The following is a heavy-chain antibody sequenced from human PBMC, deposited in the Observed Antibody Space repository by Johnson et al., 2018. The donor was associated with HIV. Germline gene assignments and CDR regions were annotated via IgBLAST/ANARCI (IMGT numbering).Heavy chain of an antibody. Sequence: EVQLVESGGGLVKPGGSLRLSCAASGFTFSNAWMSWVRQAPGKGLEWVGRIKSKTDGGTTDYAAPVKGRFTISRDDSKNTLFLQMNSLRADDTAVYYCAKDGAFDIWGQGTLVTVSS. CDR1: GFTFSNAW. CDR3: AKDGAFDI. J-gene: IGHJ3*02. V-gene: IGHV3-15*01. CDR2: IKSKTDGGTT.